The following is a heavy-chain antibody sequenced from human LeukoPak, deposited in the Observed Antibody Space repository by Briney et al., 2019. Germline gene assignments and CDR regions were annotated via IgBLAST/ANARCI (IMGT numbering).Heavy chain of an antibody. CDR1: GYTFTGYY. CDR3: ARASFSGSHPAHYYYYYGMDV. V-gene: IGHV1-2*04. Sequence: ASVKVSCKASGYTFTGYYMHWVRQAPGQGLEWMGWINPNSGGTNHAQKFQGWVTMTRDTSISTAYMVLSRLRSDDTAVYYCARASFSGSHPAHYYYYYGMDVWGQGTTVTVSS. CDR2: INPNSGGT. D-gene: IGHD1-26*01. J-gene: IGHJ6*02.